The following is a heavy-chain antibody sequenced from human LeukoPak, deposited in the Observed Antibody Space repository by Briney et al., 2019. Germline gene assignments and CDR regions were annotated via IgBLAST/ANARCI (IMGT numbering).Heavy chain of an antibody. V-gene: IGHV1-69*13. CDR3: ARSWGAPRAFDY. CDR1: GGTFSSYA. D-gene: IGHD3-16*01. CDR2: IIPIFGTA. Sequence: GASVKVSCKASGGTFSSYAISWVRQAPGQGLEWMGGIIPIFGTANYAQKFQGRVTITADESTSTAYMELSSLRPEDTAVYYCARSWGAPRAFDYWGQGTLVTVSS. J-gene: IGHJ4*02.